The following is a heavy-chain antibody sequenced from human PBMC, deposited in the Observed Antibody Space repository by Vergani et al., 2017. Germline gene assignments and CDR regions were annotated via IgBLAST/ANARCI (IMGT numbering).Heavy chain of an antibody. V-gene: IGHV4-4*02. CDR2: IYHSGST. CDR3: ARVKDIVVVPAAHYYGMDV. J-gene: IGHJ6*02. Sequence: QLQLQESGPGLVKPSGTLSLTCAVSGGSISSSNWWSWVRQPPGKGLEWIGEIYHSGSTNYNPSLKSRVTISVDKSKNQFSLKLSSVTAADTAVYYCARVKDIVVVPAAHYYGMDVWGQGTTVTVSS. D-gene: IGHD2-2*01. CDR1: GGSISSSNW.